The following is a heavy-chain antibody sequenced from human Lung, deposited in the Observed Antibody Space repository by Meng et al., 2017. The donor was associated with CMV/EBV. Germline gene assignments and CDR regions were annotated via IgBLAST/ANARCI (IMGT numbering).Heavy chain of an antibody. Sequence: GGSLRLXCAASGFTFSSYAMSWVRQAPGKGLEWVSAISGSGGSTYYADSVKGRFTISRDNSKNTLYLQMNSLRAEDTAVYYCAKEAGWGLTRFLEWLSGLDYWGQGTXVTVSS. V-gene: IGHV3-23*01. CDR2: ISGSGGST. D-gene: IGHD3-3*01. CDR3: AKEAGWGLTRFLEWLSGLDY. J-gene: IGHJ4*02. CDR1: GFTFSSYA.